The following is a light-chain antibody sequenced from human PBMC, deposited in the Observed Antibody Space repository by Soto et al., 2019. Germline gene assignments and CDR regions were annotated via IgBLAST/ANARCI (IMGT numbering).Light chain of an antibody. Sequence: DIVMTQSPDSLAVSLGERATVNCKTSQSVLYNINNNNYLAWYQQKPGQPPKLLIYWASTRESGVPDRFSGSGSETDFTLTISSLQAEDVAAYYCQQYYSTPFTFGPGTKVDIK. V-gene: IGKV4-1*01. CDR2: WAS. CDR1: QSVLYNINNNNY. J-gene: IGKJ3*01. CDR3: QQYYSTPFT.